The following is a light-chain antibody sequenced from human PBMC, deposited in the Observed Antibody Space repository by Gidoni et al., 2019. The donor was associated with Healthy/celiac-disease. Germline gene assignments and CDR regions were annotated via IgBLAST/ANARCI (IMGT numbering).Light chain of an antibody. CDR2: WAS. V-gene: IGKV4-1*01. J-gene: IGKJ5*01. CDR1: QSILYSSNNKNY. CDR3: QQYYGTPIT. Sequence: DIVMTQSPDSLAVSLGERATINCKSSQSILYSSNNKNYLAWYQQKPGQPPKLLIYWASTRESGVPDRVSGSGSGTDFTLTISSLQAEDVAVYYCQQYYGTPITFGQXTRLEIK.